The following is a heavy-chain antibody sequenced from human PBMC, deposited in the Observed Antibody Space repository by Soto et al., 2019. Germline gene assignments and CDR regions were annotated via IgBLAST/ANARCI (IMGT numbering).Heavy chain of an antibody. CDR1: GGTFSSYT. D-gene: IGHD5-12*01. Sequence: QVQLVQSGAEVKKPGSSVKVSCKASGGTFSSYTISGVRQAPGQGLEWMGRIIPILGIANYAQKLQGRVTITADKSTSTAYMELSSLRSEDTAVYYCARDLRFDYWGQGTLVTVSS. CDR2: IIPILGIA. V-gene: IGHV1-69*08. CDR3: ARDLRFDY. J-gene: IGHJ4*02.